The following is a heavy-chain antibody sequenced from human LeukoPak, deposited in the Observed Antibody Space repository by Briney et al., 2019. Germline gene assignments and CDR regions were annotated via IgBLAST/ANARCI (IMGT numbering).Heavy chain of an antibody. J-gene: IGHJ4*02. D-gene: IGHD3-22*01. CDR3: AKGLEEGSGTRLLDY. CDR1: GFTFSAYA. CDR2: ISGDSANA. Sequence: GGSLKLSCVASGFTFSAYAMSWVRQAPGKGLEWVSSISGDSANAYSADSVKGRLTISRDNSRNTLYLQMNGLRAEDTAVYYCAKGLEEGSGTRLLDYWGQGTLVTVSS. V-gene: IGHV3-23*01.